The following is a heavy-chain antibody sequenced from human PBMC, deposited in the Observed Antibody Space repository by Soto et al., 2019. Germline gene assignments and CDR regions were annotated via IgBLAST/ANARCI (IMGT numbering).Heavy chain of an antibody. D-gene: IGHD6-13*01. V-gene: IGHV3-23*01. CDR2: LSDGGGST. CDR3: AKDQTGIDYYYYGMDV. Sequence: GGSLRLSCAASGFTFSNYAMSWVRQAPGKGLEWVSGLSDGGGSTFYADSVKGRFTISRDNSKNTLYLQMNSLRAEDTAVYYCAKDQTGIDYYYYGMDVWGQGTTVTVSS. CDR1: GFTFSNYA. J-gene: IGHJ6*02.